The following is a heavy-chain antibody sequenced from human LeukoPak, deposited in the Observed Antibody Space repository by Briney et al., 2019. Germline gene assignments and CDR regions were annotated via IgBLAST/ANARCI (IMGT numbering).Heavy chain of an antibody. V-gene: IGHV3-53*01. CDR1: GFTVSSSY. Sequence: PGGPLRPSCAASGFTVSSSYMSWVRQAPGKGLEWVSIIYSGGSTYYADSVKGRFTISRDNSENTLYLQMNSLRAEDTAVYYCARDSTVRWSYWGQGTLVTVS. CDR2: IYSGGST. CDR3: ARDSTVRWSY. D-gene: IGHD3-3*01. J-gene: IGHJ4*02.